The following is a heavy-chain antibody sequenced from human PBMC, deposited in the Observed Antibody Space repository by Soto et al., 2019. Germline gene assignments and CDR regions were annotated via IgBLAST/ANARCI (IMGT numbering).Heavy chain of an antibody. CDR2: ISAYNGNT. Sequence: QVQLVQSGAEVKKPGASVKVSCKTSGYTFTNYGINWVRQAPGQGLEWMGWISAYNGNTNYAQKVQGRVTMTTDTSTSKAYMELRSLRSDDTAVYYCARVPTPTYGYSDKNNWLDPWGQGTLVTVSS. V-gene: IGHV1-18*04. J-gene: IGHJ5*02. CDR1: GYTFTNYG. D-gene: IGHD4-17*01. CDR3: ARVPTPTYGYSDKNNWLDP.